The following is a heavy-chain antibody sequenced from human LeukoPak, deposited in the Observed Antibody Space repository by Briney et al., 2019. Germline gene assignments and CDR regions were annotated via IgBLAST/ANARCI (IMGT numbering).Heavy chain of an antibody. J-gene: IGHJ5*02. CDR2: IYHSGST. CDR1: GGSISSGGYS. CDR3: ARGGYCSSTSCYSWFDP. V-gene: IGHV4-30-2*01. Sequence: SEILSLTCAVSGGSISSGGYSWRWIRQPPGKGLQWIGYIYHSGSTYYNPSLKSRVTISVDRSKNQFSLKLSSVTAADTAVYYCARGGYCSSTSCYSWFDPWGQGTLVTVSS. D-gene: IGHD2-2*02.